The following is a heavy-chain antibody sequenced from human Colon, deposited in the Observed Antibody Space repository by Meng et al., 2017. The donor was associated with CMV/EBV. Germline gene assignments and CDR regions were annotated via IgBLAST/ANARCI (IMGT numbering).Heavy chain of an antibody. V-gene: IGHV3-15*01. J-gene: IGHJ6*02. CDR2: IKSKADGGTR. Sequence: GGSLRLSCEASGFTFSKAWMNWVRQAPGKGLEWVGRIKSKADGGTRDYAAPVKGRFTISRDDSKNTLYLQMSSLKTEDTAVYYCAREARYSGDSGTSSAMDVWGQGTTVTVSS. D-gene: IGHD2-2*01. CDR1: GFTFSKAW. CDR3: AREARYSGDSGTSSAMDV.